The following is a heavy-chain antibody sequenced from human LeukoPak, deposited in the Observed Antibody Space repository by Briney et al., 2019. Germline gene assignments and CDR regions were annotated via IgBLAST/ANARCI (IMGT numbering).Heavy chain of an antibody. J-gene: IGHJ1*01. CDR3: AKGAGQWLVPSEYFQY. CDR1: GFTYSNYA. CDR2: ISSGGHST. V-gene: IGHV3-23*01. Sequence: PGGSLGLSCAASGFTYSNYAMTWVRQAPGKGLEWVSSISSGGHSTYYAGSVKGRFTISRDNSKNTLYLQMNSLRAEDTAVYYCAKGAGQWLVPSEYFQYWGQGTLVTVSS. D-gene: IGHD6-19*01.